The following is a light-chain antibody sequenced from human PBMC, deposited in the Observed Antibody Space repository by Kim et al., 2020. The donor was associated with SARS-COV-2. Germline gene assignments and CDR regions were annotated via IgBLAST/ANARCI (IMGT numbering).Light chain of an antibody. CDR1: QSISSV. V-gene: IGKV1-5*03. CDR3: QQYNSYPCT. J-gene: IGKJ1*01. Sequence: ASVGDRVTITCRASQSISSVLGWYQQKPGKAPKLLIYKASSLQSGVPSRFSGSGSGTEFTLTISSLQPDDFATYYCQQYNSYPCTFGQGTKLEIK. CDR2: KAS.